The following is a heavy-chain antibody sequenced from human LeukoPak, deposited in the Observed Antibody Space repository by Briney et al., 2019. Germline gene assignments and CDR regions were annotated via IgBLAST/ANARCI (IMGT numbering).Heavy chain of an antibody. J-gene: IGHJ5*02. D-gene: IGHD2-2*01. V-gene: IGHV1-18*01. Sequence: GASVKASCKASGYTFSSYGISWVRQAPGQGLEWVGWISAYSGNTIYAQKLQGRVTMTTDTSTSTAYMELRSLIPDDTAVYYCARDFTPYCSSTSCSWFDPWGQGTLVTVSS. CDR1: GYTFSSYG. CDR2: ISAYSGNT. CDR3: ARDFTPYCSSTSCSWFDP.